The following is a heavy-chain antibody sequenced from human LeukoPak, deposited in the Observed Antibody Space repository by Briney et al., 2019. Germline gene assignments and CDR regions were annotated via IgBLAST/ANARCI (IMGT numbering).Heavy chain of an antibody. CDR3: ARGGGAFDI. D-gene: IGHD3-16*01. Sequence: PGGSLRLSCAASGFTFSSYEMNWVRQAPGKGLEWVANIKQDGSEKYYVDSVKGRFTISRDNAKNSLYLQMNSLRAEDTAVYYCARGGGAFDIWGQGTMVTVSS. J-gene: IGHJ3*02. CDR1: GFTFSSYE. CDR2: IKQDGSEK. V-gene: IGHV3-7*01.